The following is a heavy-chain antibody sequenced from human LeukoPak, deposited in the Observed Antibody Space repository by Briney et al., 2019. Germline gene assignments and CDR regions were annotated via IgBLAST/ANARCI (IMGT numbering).Heavy chain of an antibody. J-gene: IGHJ4*02. CDR1: GYSISSGYY. V-gene: IGHV4-38-2*01. CDR3: ASAPRRGWYSYGFSCDY. Sequence: SETLSLTCAVSGYSISSGYYWGWIRQPPGKGLEWIGSIYHSGSTYYDPSLKSRVTISVDTSKNQFSLKLSSVTAADTAVYYCASAPRRGWYSYGFSCDYWGQGTLVTVSS. D-gene: IGHD5-18*01. CDR2: IYHSGST.